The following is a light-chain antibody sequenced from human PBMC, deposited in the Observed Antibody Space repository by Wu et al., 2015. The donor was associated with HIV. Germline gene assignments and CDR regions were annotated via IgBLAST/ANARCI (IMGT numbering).Light chain of an antibody. V-gene: IGKV3-11*01. CDR3: QQRENWPIT. CDR2: SAS. Sequence: PGERATLSCWASQSVRSYLAWYQQKPGQSPRLLIYSASNRAPGIPARFSGRGSGTDFTLTISSLEPEDFAIYYCQQRENWPITFGQGTRLEIK. CDR1: QSVRSY. J-gene: IGKJ5*01.